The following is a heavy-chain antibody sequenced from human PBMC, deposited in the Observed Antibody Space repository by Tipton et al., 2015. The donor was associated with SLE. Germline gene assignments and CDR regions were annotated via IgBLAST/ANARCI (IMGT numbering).Heavy chain of an antibody. J-gene: IGHJ4*02. D-gene: IGHD6-13*01. Sequence: TLSLTCTVSGGSISSYYWSWIRQPPGKGLVWIGYIYYSGSTNYNPSLKSRVTISVDTSKNQFSLKLSSVTAADTAVYYCARGLRGSSPFDYWGQGTLVTVSS. CDR2: IYYSGST. CDR3: ARGLRGSSPFDY. CDR1: GGSISSYY. V-gene: IGHV4-59*01.